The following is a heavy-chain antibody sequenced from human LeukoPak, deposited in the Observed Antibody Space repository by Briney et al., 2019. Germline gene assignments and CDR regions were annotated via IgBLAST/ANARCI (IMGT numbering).Heavy chain of an antibody. J-gene: IGHJ5*02. V-gene: IGHV3-21*01. D-gene: IGHD6-13*01. Sequence: KPGGSLRLSCAASGFTFSSYSMNWVRQAPGKGLEWVSSISSSSSYIYYADSVKGRFTISRDNAKNSLYLQMNSLRAVDTAVYYCARGVIAAASWFDPWGQGTLVTVSS. CDR1: GFTFSSYS. CDR2: ISSSSSYI. CDR3: ARGVIAAASWFDP.